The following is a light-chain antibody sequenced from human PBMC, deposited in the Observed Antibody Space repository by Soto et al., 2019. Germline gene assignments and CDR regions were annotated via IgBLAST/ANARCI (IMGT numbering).Light chain of an antibody. CDR1: QSVGTF. Sequence: EIVLTQSPATLSLSPGESATLSCRASQSVGTFLAWYQHKPGQAPGLLILDASTRATGVPPRFSGSKSGTDFTLTIRRLEPEDFAVYYCQQSRTWPLTFGGGTKVDIK. J-gene: IGKJ4*01. V-gene: IGKV3-11*01. CDR3: QQSRTWPLT. CDR2: DAS.